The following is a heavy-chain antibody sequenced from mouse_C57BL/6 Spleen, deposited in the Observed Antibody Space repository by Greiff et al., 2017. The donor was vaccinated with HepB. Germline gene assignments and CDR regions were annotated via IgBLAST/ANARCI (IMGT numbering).Heavy chain of an antibody. J-gene: IGHJ1*03. V-gene: IGHV1-66*01. D-gene: IGHD1-1*01. Sequence: VQLQQSGPELVKPGASVKISCKASGYSFTSYYIHWVKQRPGQGLEWIGWIYPGSGNTKYNEKFKGKATLTADTSSSAAYMQLSSLTSEDSAVYYCSYYYGSRGYFDVWGTGTTVTVSS. CDR1: GYSFTSYY. CDR2: IYPGSGNT. CDR3: SYYYGSRGYFDV.